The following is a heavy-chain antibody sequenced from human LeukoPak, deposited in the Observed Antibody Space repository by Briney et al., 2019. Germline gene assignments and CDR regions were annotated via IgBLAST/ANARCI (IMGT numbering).Heavy chain of an antibody. CDR2: FDPEDGET. D-gene: IGHD2-8*01. J-gene: IGHJ6*03. Sequence: ASVKVSCKVSGYTLTELSMHWVRQAPGKGREWVGGFDPEDGETIYTQKFQGRVTMTEDTSTDTAYMEMSSLRSEDTAVYYCATGEVGYCTNGVCYHYYYYMDVWGKGTTVTVSS. CDR3: ATGEVGYCTNGVCYHYYYYMDV. V-gene: IGHV1-24*01. CDR1: GYTLTELS.